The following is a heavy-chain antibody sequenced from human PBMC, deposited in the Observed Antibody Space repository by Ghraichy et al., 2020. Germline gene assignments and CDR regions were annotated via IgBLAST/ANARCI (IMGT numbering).Heavy chain of an antibody. V-gene: IGHV5-51*01. J-gene: IGHJ4*02. CDR3: ARHGRGQLVYFDY. CDR1: GYSFTSYW. D-gene: IGHD6-6*01. CDR2: IYPGDSDT. Sequence: GESLNISCKGSGYSFTSYWIGWVRQMPGKGLEWMGIIYPGDSDTRYRPSFQGQVTISADKSISTAYLQWSSLKASDTAMYYCARHGRGQLVYFDYWGQGTLVTVSS.